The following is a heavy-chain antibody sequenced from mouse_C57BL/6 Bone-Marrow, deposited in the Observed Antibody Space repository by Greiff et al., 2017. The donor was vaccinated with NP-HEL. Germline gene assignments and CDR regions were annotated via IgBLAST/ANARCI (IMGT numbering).Heavy chain of an antibody. D-gene: IGHD2-1*01. CDR1: GFTFSDYY. CDR2: ISNGGGST. J-gene: IGHJ3*01. V-gene: IGHV5-12*01. Sequence: EVQVVESGGGLVQPGGSLKLSCAASGFTFSDYYMYWVRQTPEKGLEWVAYISNGGGSTYYPDIVKGRFTISRDNAKNTLYLQMSRLKSEDTAMYYCARHYGNYEGFAYWGQGTLVTVSA. CDR3: ARHYGNYEGFAY.